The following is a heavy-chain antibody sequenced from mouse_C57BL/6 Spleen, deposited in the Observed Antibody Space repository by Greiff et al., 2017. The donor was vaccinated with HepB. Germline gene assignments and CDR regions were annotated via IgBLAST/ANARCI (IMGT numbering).Heavy chain of an antibody. CDR1: GYTFTSYW. V-gene: IGHV1-53*01. CDR2: INPSNGGT. Sequence: QVQLKQPGTELVKPGASVKPSCKASGYTFTSYWMHWVQQRPGQGLEWIGNINPSNGGTNYNEKFKSKATLTVDKSSSTAYMQLSILTSEDTAVYYCAIREGNLYAMGYWGQGTSVTVSS. D-gene: IGHD2-1*01. CDR3: AIREGNLYAMGY. J-gene: IGHJ4*01.